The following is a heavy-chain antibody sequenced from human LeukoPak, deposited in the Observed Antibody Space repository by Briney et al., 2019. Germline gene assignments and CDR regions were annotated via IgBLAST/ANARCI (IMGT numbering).Heavy chain of an antibody. D-gene: IGHD2-2*01. J-gene: IGHJ4*02. CDR3: ARGPKKVTDIVVVPAAMLAARGYYFDY. CDR1: GGSFSGYY. V-gene: IGHV4-34*01. Sequence: PSETLSLTCAVYGGSFSGYYWSWIRQPPGKGLEWIGEINHSGSTNYNPSLKSRVTISVDTSKNQFSLKLSSVTAADTAVYYCARGPKKVTDIVVVPAAMLAARGYYFDYWGQGTLVTVSS. CDR2: INHSGST.